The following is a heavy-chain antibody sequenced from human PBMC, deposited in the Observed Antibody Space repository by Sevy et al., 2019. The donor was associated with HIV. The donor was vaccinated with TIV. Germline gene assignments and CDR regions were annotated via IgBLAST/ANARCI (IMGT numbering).Heavy chain of an antibody. J-gene: IGHJ1*01. Sequence: ASVKVSCKASGYTFTSYGISWVRQAPGQGLEWMGWISAYNGNTNYAQKLQGRVTMTTDTSTSTAYMELRSLRSDDTAVYYCARVPSVGAAAGTGYFQHWGQGTLVTVSS. D-gene: IGHD6-13*01. V-gene: IGHV1-18*01. CDR1: GYTFTSYG. CDR2: ISAYNGNT. CDR3: ARVPSVGAAAGTGYFQH.